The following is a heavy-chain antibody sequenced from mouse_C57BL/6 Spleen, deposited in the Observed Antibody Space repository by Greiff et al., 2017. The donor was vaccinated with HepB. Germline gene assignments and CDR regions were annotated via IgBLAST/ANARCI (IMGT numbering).Heavy chain of an antibody. J-gene: IGHJ2*01. D-gene: IGHD2-4*01. V-gene: IGHV1-80*01. Sequence: QVQLQQSGAELVKPGASVKISCKASGYAFSSYWVNWVKQRPGKGLEWIGQIYPGDGDTNYTGKFKGKATLTADKSSSTAYMQLSSLTSEDSAVYFCARLRDYDVDFDYWGQGTTLTVSS. CDR1: GYAFSSYW. CDR2: IYPGDGDT. CDR3: ARLRDYDVDFDY.